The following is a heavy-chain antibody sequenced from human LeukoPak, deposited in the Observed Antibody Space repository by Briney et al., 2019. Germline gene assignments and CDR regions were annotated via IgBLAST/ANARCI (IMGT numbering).Heavy chain of an antibody. CDR1: GGSFSGYY. J-gene: IGHJ6*03. V-gene: IGHV4-34*01. CDR2: INHSGST. Sequence: PSETLSLTRAVYGGSFSGYYWSWIRQPPGKGLEWIGEINHSGSTNYNPSLKSRVTISVDTSKNQFSLKLSSVTAADTAVYYCARAEDYYYYMDVWGKGTTVTVSS. CDR3: ARAEDYYYYMDV.